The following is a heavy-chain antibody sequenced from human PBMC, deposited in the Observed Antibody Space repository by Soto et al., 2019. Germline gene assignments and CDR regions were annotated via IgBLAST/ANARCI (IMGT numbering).Heavy chain of an antibody. CDR1: GGSFSGYY. Sequence: SETLSLTCAVYGGSFSGYYWSWIRQPPGKGLEWIGEINHSGSTNYNPSLKNRVTISVDTSKNQFSLNLSSVTAADTAVYYCARSRRGWDYYSGIDVWGQGTTVTVSS. V-gene: IGHV4-34*01. CDR3: ARSRRGWDYYSGIDV. D-gene: IGHD3-10*01. CDR2: INHSGST. J-gene: IGHJ6*02.